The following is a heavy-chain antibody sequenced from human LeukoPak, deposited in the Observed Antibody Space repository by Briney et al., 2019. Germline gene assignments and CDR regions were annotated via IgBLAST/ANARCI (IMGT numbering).Heavy chain of an antibody. CDR1: GFTFSSYW. V-gene: IGHV3-74*01. J-gene: IGHJ4*02. CDR3: LGSNIAAV. Sequence: PGGSLRLSCAASGFTFSSYWMHWVRQAPGKGLVWVSRINSDGSSTRYADSVKGRLTISRDNAKNSLYLQMNSLRAEDTADYYCLGSNIAAVWGQGTLVTVSS. D-gene: IGHD6-13*01. CDR2: INSDGSST.